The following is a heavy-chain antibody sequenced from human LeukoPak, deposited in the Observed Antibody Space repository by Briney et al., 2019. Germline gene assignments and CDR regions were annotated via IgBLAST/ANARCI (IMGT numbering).Heavy chain of an antibody. V-gene: IGHV3-33*01. Sequence: GRSLRLSCAASAFTFSNYAMHWVRQAPGEGLEWVGMIWYDGSNENYADSVRGRFTISRDNVKNTLYLQMSSLRAEDTAVYYCARGERVNLWTFEGYDYWGRGTLVTVSS. CDR2: IWYDGSNE. CDR3: ARGERVNLWTFEGYDY. CDR1: AFTFSNYA. D-gene: IGHD1-1*01. J-gene: IGHJ4*02.